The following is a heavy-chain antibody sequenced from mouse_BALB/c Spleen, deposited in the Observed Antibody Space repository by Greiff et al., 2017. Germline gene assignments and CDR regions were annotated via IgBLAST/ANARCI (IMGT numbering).Heavy chain of an antibody. Sequence: VQLQQSGPGLVAPSQSLSITCTVSGFSLTGYGVNWVRQPPGKGLEWLGMIWGDGSTDYNSALKSRLSISKDNSKSQVFLKMNSLQTDDTARYYCAREGYRYDDAMDYWGQGTSVTVSS. D-gene: IGHD2-14*01. J-gene: IGHJ4*01. CDR2: IWGDGST. CDR1: GFSLTGYG. V-gene: IGHV2-6-7*01. CDR3: AREGYRYDDAMDY.